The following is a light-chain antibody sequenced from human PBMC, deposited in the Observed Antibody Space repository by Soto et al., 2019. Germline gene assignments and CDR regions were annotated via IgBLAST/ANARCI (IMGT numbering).Light chain of an antibody. CDR3: QEYDSYSST. V-gene: IGKV1-5*01. CDR2: DAS. Sequence: DIQMTQSPSTLSASVGDRVTITCRARQSISNYLAWYQQKPGKAPKVLSYDASSFESGVPLRFSGSGSGTEFTLAISSLQPDDFATYYCQEYDSYSSTFGQGTKLQIK. CDR1: QSISNY. J-gene: IGKJ2*01.